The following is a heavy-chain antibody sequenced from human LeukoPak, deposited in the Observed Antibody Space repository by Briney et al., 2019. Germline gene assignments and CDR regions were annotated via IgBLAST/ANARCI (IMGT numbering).Heavy chain of an antibody. CDR3: AKESTRGWYFLGNYNYYYMDV. Sequence: PGGSLRLSCTASDFTFMSYAMSWVRQAPGEGLEWVSTISGSSTATYYADSVKGRFTISSDNSQNTLYLQMNSLRAEDTAVYYCAKESTRGWYFLGNYNYYYMDVWSKGTTVSVPS. CDR2: ISGSSTAT. CDR1: DFTFMSYA. J-gene: IGHJ6*03. V-gene: IGHV3-23*01. D-gene: IGHD6-19*01.